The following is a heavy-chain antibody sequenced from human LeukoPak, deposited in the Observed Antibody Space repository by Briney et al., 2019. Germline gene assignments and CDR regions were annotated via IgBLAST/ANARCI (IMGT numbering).Heavy chain of an antibody. Sequence: SETLSLTCTVSGGSISSYYWSWIRQPPGKGLEWIGYIYYSGSTNYNPSLKSRVTISVDTSKDQFSLKLSSVTAADTAVDYCARVTPYYYDSSGYSPGFDYWGQGTLVTVSS. CDR2: IYYSGST. CDR3: ARVTPYYYDSSGYSPGFDY. CDR1: GGSISSYY. J-gene: IGHJ4*02. V-gene: IGHV4-59*01. D-gene: IGHD3-22*01.